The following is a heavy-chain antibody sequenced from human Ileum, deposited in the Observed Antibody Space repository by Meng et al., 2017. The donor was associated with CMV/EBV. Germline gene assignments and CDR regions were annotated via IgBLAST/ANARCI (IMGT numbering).Heavy chain of an antibody. D-gene: IGHD5-18*01. V-gene: IGHV3-21*01. J-gene: IGHJ3*02. CDR2: ISSSSSYI. CDR3: ARDLQLWSPGAFDI. CDR1: GFTFSSYS. Sequence: GGSLRLSCAASGFTFSSYSMNWVRQAPGKGLEWFSSISSSSSYIYYADSVMGRFTISRDNAKNSLYLQMNSLRAEDTAVYYCARDLQLWSPGAFDIWGQGTMVTVSS.